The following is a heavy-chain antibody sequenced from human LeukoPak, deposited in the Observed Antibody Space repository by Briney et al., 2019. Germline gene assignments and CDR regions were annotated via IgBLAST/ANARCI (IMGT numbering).Heavy chain of an antibody. CDR2: IYHSETT. J-gene: IGHJ5*02. V-gene: IGHV4-30-4*01. D-gene: IGHD2-2*02. CDR1: GGSINSGDYY. CDR3: ARATIVPAAINWFDP. Sequence: RPSETLSLTCTVSGGSINSGDYYWSWIRQPPGKGLEWIGYIYHSETTYYNPSLKSRVTMSVDTSKNQFSLKLSSVTAADTAVYYCARATIVPAAINWFDPWGQGTLVTVSS.